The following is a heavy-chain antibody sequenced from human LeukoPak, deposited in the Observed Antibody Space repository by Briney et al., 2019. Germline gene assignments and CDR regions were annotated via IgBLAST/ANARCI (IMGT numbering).Heavy chain of an antibody. CDR2: IYYSGST. V-gene: IGHV4-39*07. J-gene: IGHJ4*02. CDR3: ASLTVLAGYSFDY. Sequence: PSETLSLTCTVSGGSISSSSYCWGWIRQPPGKGLEWIGSIYYSGSTYYNPSLKSRVTISVDTSKNQFSLKLSSVTAADTAVYYCASLTVLAGYSFDYWGQGTLVTVSS. D-gene: IGHD3-9*01. CDR1: GGSISSSSYC.